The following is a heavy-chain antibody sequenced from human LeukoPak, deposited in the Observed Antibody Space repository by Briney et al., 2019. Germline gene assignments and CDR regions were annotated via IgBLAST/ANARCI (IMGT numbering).Heavy chain of an antibody. CDR1: GFSFSDYW. J-gene: IGHJ6*02. CDR2: IKEDGSEK. V-gene: IGHV3-7*01. Sequence: GGSLRLSCAASGFSFSDYWMTWVRQAPGKGLEWEANIKEDGSEKYYVDSVKGRFTISRDNAKNSLFLQMNSLGVEDTAVYYCARVPVGNYYYYYGMDVWGQGTTVTVSS. CDR3: ARVPVGNYYYYYGMDV.